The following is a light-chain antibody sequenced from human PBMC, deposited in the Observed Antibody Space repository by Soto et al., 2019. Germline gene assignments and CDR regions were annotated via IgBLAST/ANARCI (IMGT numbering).Light chain of an antibody. Sequence: QSVLTQPPSVSGAPGQRVTISCTGSSSNIGAGYDVHWYQQLPGTAPDLLIYGNSNRPSGVPDRFSGSNSGASASLAITGLQAEDEADYYCQSYDSSLSGSRVFGTGTKLTVL. V-gene: IGLV1-40*01. CDR2: GNS. J-gene: IGLJ1*01. CDR1: SSNIGAGYD. CDR3: QSYDSSLSGSRV.